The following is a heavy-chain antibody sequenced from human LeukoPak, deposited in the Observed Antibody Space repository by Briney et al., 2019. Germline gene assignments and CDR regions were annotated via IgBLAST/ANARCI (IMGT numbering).Heavy chain of an antibody. CDR1: GFTFSSYW. CDR2: IKSKTDGGTT. V-gene: IGHV3-15*01. Sequence: GGSLRLSCAASGFTFSSYWMSWVRQAPGKGLEWVGRIKSKTDGGTTDYAAPVKGRFTISRDDSKNTLYLQMNSLKTEDTAVYYCTTFIPGPYYYYYMDVWGKGTTVTVSS. CDR3: TTFIPGPYYYYYMDV. J-gene: IGHJ6*03.